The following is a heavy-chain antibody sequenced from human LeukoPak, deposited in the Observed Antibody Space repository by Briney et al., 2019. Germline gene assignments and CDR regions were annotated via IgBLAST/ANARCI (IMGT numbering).Heavy chain of an antibody. Sequence: ASVTVSCAASGYTFPTYGLTWVRQAPGQGLEWMGWISAYNGNTNYAQKRQGRVTMTTDTSSSTAYMELRSLRSDDTAVYYCAREAVGAKIFDYWGQGTLVTVSS. CDR2: ISAYNGNT. J-gene: IGHJ4*02. V-gene: IGHV1-18*01. CDR1: GYTFPTYG. CDR3: AREAVGAKIFDY. D-gene: IGHD1-26*01.